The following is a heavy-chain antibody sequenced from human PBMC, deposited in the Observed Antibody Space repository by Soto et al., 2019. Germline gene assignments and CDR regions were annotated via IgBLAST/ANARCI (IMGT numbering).Heavy chain of an antibody. Sequence: QLQLQESGSGLVKPSQTLSVTCAVSGGSISSGGYSWSWIRQPPGKGLEWIGYIYHSGSTYYNPSLKSRVTTSVDRSKNQFSLKLSSETAAHTAVYYCARRRFVAPPGSAGSPGHRYYSGMDVWGQVTTLTVSS. CDR3: ARRRFVAPPGSAGSPGHRYYSGMDV. D-gene: IGHD3-3*01. CDR2: IYHSGST. CDR1: GGSISSGGYS. V-gene: IGHV4-30-2*01. J-gene: IGHJ6*02.